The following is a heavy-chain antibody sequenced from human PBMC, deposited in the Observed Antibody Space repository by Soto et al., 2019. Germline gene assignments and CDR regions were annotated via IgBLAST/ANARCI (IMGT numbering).Heavy chain of an antibody. CDR2: IKSKTDVGTT. Sequence: GGSLILSFAASGFTFSNACVSWVRQAPGKGLEWVSRIKSKTDVGTTDYAASVKGFFTISSDDTKNTMYLQTNSLKTEDTAVYYGTLDSSGWFWWFDLWGQGTLVTVSS. J-gene: IGHJ5*02. CDR1: GFTFSNAC. V-gene: IGHV3-15*01. CDR3: TLDSSGWFWWFDL. D-gene: IGHD6-19*01.